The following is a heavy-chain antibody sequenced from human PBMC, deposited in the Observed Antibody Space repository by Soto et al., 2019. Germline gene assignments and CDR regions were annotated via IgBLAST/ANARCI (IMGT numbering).Heavy chain of an antibody. Sequence: VPLMESGGGVVQPGRSLRLSCAASGFNFRSYAIHWVRQAPGKGLEWVAIISYDGSNKFYTDSVKGRFTISRDNSNNTLHLQMNRLRSEDTAVYYCARDGRTGTTLPHGGLDQWGQGTLVTVSS. CDR3: ARDGRTGTTLPHGGLDQ. D-gene: IGHD3-10*01. J-gene: IGHJ4*02. CDR2: ISYDGSNK. V-gene: IGHV3-30-3*01. CDR1: GFNFRSYA.